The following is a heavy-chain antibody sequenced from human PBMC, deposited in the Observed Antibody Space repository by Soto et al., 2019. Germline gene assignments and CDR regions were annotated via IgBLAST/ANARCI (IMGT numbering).Heavy chain of an antibody. CDR1: GGTFSSYT. J-gene: IGHJ3*02. D-gene: IGHD2-15*01. Sequence: QVQLVQSGAEVKKPGSSVKVSCKASGGTFSSYTISWVRQAPGQGLEWMGRIIPILGIANYAQKFQGRVTITADKSTSTAYMELSSLRSEDTAVYYCARTSGLAGSAFDIWGQGTMVTVSS. CDR3: ARTSGLAGSAFDI. V-gene: IGHV1-69*02. CDR2: IIPILGIA.